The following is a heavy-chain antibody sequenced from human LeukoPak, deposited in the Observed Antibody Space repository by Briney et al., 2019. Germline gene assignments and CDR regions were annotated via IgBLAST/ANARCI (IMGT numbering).Heavy chain of an antibody. Sequence: PGGSLRLSCASSGFTFSDYSMNWFRQAPGKGLEWVSSISGDSTYIFYADSVKGRFTISRENTKNLVYLQMNTLRAEDTAVYYCAKDLERPMVRGVIGENYWGQGTLVTVSS. CDR3: AKDLERPMVRGVIGENY. V-gene: IGHV3-21*04. J-gene: IGHJ4*02. CDR2: ISGDSTYI. CDR1: GFTFSDYS. D-gene: IGHD3-10*01.